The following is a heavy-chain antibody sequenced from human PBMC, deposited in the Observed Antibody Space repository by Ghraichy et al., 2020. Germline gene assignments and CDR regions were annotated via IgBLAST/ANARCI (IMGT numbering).Heavy chain of an antibody. V-gene: IGHV3-21*01. CDR1: GFSFSTYS. J-gene: IGHJ4*02. CDR2: ISSSSTYI. Sequence: GGSLRLSCAASGFSFSTYSMHWVRQAPGKGLEWVSSISSSSTYIYLADSVKGRFTVSRDNAKSSLYLQMNSLRAEDTAVYYCACFVDTFSFDHWGQGILVTVSS. CDR3: ACFVDTFSFDH. D-gene: IGHD5-18*01.